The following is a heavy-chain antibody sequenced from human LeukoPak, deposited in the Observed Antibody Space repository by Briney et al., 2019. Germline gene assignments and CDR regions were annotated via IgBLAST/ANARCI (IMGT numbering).Heavy chain of an antibody. D-gene: IGHD2-15*01. V-gene: IGHV4-34*01. Sequence: SQTLSLTCAVYGGSFSGYYWSWIRQPPGKGLEWIGEINHSGSTNYNPSLKSRVTISVDTSKNQFSLKLSSVTAADTAVYYCARSRRDIVVVVAAARGGYFDYWGQGTLVTVSS. CDR2: INHSGST. CDR1: GGSFSGYY. J-gene: IGHJ4*02. CDR3: ARSRRDIVVVVAAARGGYFDY.